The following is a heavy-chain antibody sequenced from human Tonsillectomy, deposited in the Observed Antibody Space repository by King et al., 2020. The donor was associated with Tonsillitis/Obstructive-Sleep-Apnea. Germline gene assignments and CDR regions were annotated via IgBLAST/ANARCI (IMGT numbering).Heavy chain of an antibody. CDR2: INPNSGGT. CDR3: ARDPPQRLGSSTSKLDY. D-gene: IGHD2-2*01. J-gene: IGHJ4*02. CDR1: GYTFTGYY. V-gene: IGHV1-2*02. Sequence: VQLVESGAEVKKPGASVKVSCKASGYTFTGYYMHWVRQAPGQGLEWMGWINPNSGGTNYAQKFQGRVTMTRDTSISTAYMELRRLRSDDTAVYYCARDPPQRLGSSTSKLDYWGQGTLVTVSS.